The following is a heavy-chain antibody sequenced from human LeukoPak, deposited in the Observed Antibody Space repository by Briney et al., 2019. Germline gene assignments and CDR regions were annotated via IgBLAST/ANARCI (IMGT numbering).Heavy chain of an antibody. Sequence: GASVKVSCKASGYTFTNYGVSWVRQAPGQGLECMGWISVYNGNTNFAQKFQGRVTMTTDTSTTTAYMELRSLRSDDTAVYYCARTSYYYGPRSDDAFDIWGQGTMVTVSS. D-gene: IGHD3-10*01. CDR2: ISVYNGNT. CDR1: GYTFTNYG. V-gene: IGHV1-18*01. CDR3: ARTSYYYGPRSDDAFDI. J-gene: IGHJ3*02.